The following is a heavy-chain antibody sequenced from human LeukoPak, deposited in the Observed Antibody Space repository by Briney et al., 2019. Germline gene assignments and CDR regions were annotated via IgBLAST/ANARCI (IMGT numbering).Heavy chain of an antibody. CDR1: GGTFSSYA. Sequence: SVKVSCKASGGTFSSYAISWVRQAPGQGLEWMGGIIPIFGTANYAQKFQGRVTITADESTSTAYMELSSLRSEDTAVYYCARDRHVTFLYGRRADDAFDIWGQGTMVAVSS. D-gene: IGHD2/OR15-2a*01. J-gene: IGHJ3*02. V-gene: IGHV1-69*01. CDR3: ARDRHVTFLYGRRADDAFDI. CDR2: IIPIFGTA.